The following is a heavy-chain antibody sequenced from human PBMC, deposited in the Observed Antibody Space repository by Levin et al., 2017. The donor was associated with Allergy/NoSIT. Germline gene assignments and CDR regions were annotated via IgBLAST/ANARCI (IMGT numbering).Heavy chain of an antibody. CDR1: GYTFTSYY. Sequence: GESLKISCKASGYTFTSYYMHWVRQAPGQGLEWMGIINPSGGSTSYAQKFQGRVTMTRDTSTSTVYMELSSLRSEDTAVYYCARGSPLPHTIWGQGTMVTVSS. CDR3: ARGSPLPHTI. D-gene: IGHD6-13*01. V-gene: IGHV1-46*01. J-gene: IGHJ3*02. CDR2: INPSGGST.